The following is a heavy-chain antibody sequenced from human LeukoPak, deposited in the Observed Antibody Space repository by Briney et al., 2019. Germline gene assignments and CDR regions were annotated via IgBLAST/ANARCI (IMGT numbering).Heavy chain of an antibody. CDR3: ARGMYSCYDFYF. D-gene: IGHD5-12*01. J-gene: IGHJ1*01. Sequence: PGGSLRLSCAESGVTFTTYSMQSVRQAPGRGLVWVSRISSDESNTNYADSVKGRFTISRDNVKNTLYLQMNSLRAEDTAVYYCARGMYSCYDFYFWCQGPVVLVS. CDR1: GVTFTTYS. V-gene: IGHV3-74*01. CDR2: ISSDESNT.